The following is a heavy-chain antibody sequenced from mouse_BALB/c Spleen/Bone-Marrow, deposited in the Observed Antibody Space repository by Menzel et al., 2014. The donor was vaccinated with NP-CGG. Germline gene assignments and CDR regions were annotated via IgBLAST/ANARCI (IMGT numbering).Heavy chain of an antibody. V-gene: IGHV1-7*01. CDR2: INPSTGYT. CDR1: GYTFTSYW. D-gene: IGHD2-1*01. CDR3: ARKGYGNYHYYAMDY. J-gene: IGHJ4*01. Sequence: VKLQESGAELAKPGASVKMSCKASGYTFTSYWMYWIKQRPGQGLEWIGYINPSTGYTEYNQKFKDKATLTADKSSNTAYMQLCSLTSEDSAVYYCARKGYGNYHYYAMDYWGQGTSVTVSS.